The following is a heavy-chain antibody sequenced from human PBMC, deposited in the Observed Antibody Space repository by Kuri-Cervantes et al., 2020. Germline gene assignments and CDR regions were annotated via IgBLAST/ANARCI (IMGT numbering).Heavy chain of an antibody. CDR1: GGSFSAYY. Sequence: SQTLSLTCAVYGGSFSAYYWSWIRQPPGKGLEWIGEINHSGSTNYNPSLKSRATISVDTSKNQFSLKLSSVTAADTAVYYCARGVQSLEWLLYTYYFDYWGQGTLVTVSS. CDR2: INHSGST. D-gene: IGHD3-3*01. V-gene: IGHV4-34*01. CDR3: ARGVQSLEWLLYTYYFDY. J-gene: IGHJ4*02.